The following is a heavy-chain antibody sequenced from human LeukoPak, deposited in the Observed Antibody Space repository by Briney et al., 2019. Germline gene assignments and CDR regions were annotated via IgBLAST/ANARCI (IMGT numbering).Heavy chain of an antibody. V-gene: IGHV4-30-4*01. D-gene: IGHD5-24*01. CDR3: ARQRLAADGYNSFDY. CDR2: IYYSGST. CDR1: GGSISSGDYY. Sequence: SETLSLTCTVSGGSISSGDYYWSWIRQPPGKGLEWIGYIYYSGSTNYNPSLKSRVTISVDTSKNQFSLKLSSVTAADTAVYYCARQRLAADGYNSFDYWGQGTLVTVSS. J-gene: IGHJ4*02.